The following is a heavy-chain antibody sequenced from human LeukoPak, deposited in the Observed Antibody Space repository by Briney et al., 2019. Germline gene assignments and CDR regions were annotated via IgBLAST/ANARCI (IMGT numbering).Heavy chain of an antibody. D-gene: IGHD2-21*02. V-gene: IGHV4-34*01. J-gene: IGHJ3*02. Sequence: GSLRLSCAASGFTFSSYWMSWIRQPPGKGLEWIGEINHSGSTNYNPSLKSRVTISVDTSKNQFSLKLSSVTAADTAVYYCARQHIVVVTDAFDIWGQGTMVTVSS. CDR2: INHSGST. CDR3: ARQHIVVVTDAFDI. CDR1: GFTFSSYW.